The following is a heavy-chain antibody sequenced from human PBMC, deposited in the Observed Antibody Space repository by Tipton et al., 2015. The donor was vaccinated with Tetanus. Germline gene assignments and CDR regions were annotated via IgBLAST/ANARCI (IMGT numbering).Heavy chain of an antibody. CDR3: ARFFGSGWPIDY. D-gene: IGHD6-19*01. Sequence: VQLVQSGAEVKKPGESPKISCEGSGYNFTTYWIGWVRQMPGKGLEWMGIIYPGDSDTRYSPSFQGQVTISADKSTTSAHLEWSSLKASDTAMYYCARFFGSGWPIDYWGQGTLVTVSS. CDR1: GYNFTTYW. CDR2: IYPGDSDT. V-gene: IGHV5-51*01. J-gene: IGHJ4*02.